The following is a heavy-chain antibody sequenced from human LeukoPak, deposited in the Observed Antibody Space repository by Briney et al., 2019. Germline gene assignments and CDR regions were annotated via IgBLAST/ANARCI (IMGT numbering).Heavy chain of an antibody. D-gene: IGHD5-18*01. CDR2: IWNDGSTK. V-gene: IGHV3-33*01. J-gene: IGHJ2*01. CDR3: AGTGGYNYIWYFVL. CDR1: GFTFSSYA. Sequence: GNSLRLSCAASGFTFSSYAMHWVRQAPGKGLEWVAVIWNDGSTKHFANSVKGRFTISRDNSKNTMYLQMNNLRAEDTALYYCAGTGGYNYIWYFVLWGRGTLVTVSS.